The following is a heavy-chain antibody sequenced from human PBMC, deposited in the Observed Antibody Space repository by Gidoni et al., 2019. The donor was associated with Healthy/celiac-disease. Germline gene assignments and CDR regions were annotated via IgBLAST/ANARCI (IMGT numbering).Heavy chain of an antibody. Sequence: EVQLVESGGGLVQPGRSLRLSCAASGFTFDDYAMHWVRQAPGKGLEWVSGISWNSGSIGYADSVKGRFTISRDNAKNSLYLQMNSLRAEDTALYYCAKDSYYDILTGYYAGFDYWGQGTLVTVSS. D-gene: IGHD3-9*01. CDR1: GFTFDDYA. CDR2: ISWNSGSI. V-gene: IGHV3-9*01. J-gene: IGHJ4*02. CDR3: AKDSYYDILTGYYAGFDY.